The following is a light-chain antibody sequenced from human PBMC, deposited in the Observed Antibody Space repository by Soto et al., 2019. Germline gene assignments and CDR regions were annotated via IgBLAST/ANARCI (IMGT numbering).Light chain of an antibody. CDR3: CSFVGSYSYV. CDR1: SSDVGRYDY. Sequence: QSVLTQPRSVSGSPGQSVTISCTGTSSDVGRYDYVSWYQQYPGEAPKLIIYDVTERPSGVPDRFSGSKSGNTASLTISGLRAEDEAAYSCCSFVGSYSYVFGSGTKVTVL. CDR2: DVT. V-gene: IGLV2-11*01. J-gene: IGLJ1*01.